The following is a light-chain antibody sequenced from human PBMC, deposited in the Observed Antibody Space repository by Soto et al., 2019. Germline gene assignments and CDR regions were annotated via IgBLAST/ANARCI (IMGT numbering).Light chain of an antibody. CDR2: EDS. J-gene: IGLJ2*01. Sequence: SYELTQPPSLSVSPGQTARITCSGDALQKKYANCYQQKSGQAPMQIIYEDSERPSGIPEKFSGSSSGTLATLPIGGAQVEDEAGYYCYSLDSSGNHVVFGGGTKLTVL. CDR1: ALQKKY. V-gene: IGLV3-10*01. CDR3: YSLDSSGNHVV.